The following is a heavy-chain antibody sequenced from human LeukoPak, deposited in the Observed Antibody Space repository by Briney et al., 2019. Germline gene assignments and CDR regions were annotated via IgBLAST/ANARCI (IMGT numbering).Heavy chain of an antibody. CDR3: ARALDYSPFDY. J-gene: IGHJ4*02. D-gene: IGHD4-11*01. V-gene: IGHV4-30-4*08. CDR2: IYYSGST. CDR1: GGSFSGYY. Sequence: SETLSLTCAVYGGSFSGYYWSWIRQPPGKGLEWIGYIYYSGSTYYNPSLKSRVTISVDTSKNQFSLKLSSVTAADTAVYYCARALDYSPFDYWGQGTLVTVSS.